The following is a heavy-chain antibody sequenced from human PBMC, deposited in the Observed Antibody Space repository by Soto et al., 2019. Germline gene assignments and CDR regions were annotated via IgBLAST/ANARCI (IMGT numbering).Heavy chain of an antibody. V-gene: IGHV3-33*08. J-gene: IGHJ4*02. CDR1: GFTFSSYG. CDR2: IWYDGSNK. CDR3: ARLAPQSSSSGLDY. D-gene: IGHD6-6*01. Sequence: RRLSCAASGFTFSSYGIHWVRQAPGKGLEWVAVIWYDGSNKYYADSVKGRFTISRDNSKNTLYLQMNSLRAEDTAVYYCARLAPQSSSSGLDYWGQGTLVTVSS.